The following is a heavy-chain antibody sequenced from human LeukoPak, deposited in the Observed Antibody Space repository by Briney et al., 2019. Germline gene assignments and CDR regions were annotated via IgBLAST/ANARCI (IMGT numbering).Heavy chain of an antibody. V-gene: IGHV1-2*02. J-gene: IGHJ4*02. CDR3: ARDRQGWVRGVMGY. CDR2: INPNSGGT. Sequence: ASVKVSCKASGYTFTDYYMHWVRQAPGQGLEWMGWINPNSGGTNYAQKFQGRVTMTRDTSTSTVYMELSSLRSEDTAVYCCARDRQGWVRGVMGYWGQGTLVTVSS. D-gene: IGHD3-10*01. CDR1: GYTFTDYY.